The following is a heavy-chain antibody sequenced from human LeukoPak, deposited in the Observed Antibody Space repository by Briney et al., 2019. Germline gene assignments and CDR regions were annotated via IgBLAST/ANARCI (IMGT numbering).Heavy chain of an antibody. Sequence: PSETLSLTCTVSGVSISSFYWNWIRQPPGKGLEWIGYVYYSGSANYNPSLMGRVTISIDTSKNQFSLNLNSVTAADTAVYYCTRGNYGDFGFDYWGQGTLATVSS. CDR3: TRGNYGDFGFDY. CDR2: VYYSGSA. D-gene: IGHD4-17*01. CDR1: GVSISSFY. V-gene: IGHV4-59*01. J-gene: IGHJ4*02.